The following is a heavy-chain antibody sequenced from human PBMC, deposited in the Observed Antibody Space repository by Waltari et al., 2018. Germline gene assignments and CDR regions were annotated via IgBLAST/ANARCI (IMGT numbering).Heavy chain of an antibody. CDR1: GGSISRHY. V-gene: IGHV4-59*11. J-gene: IGHJ5*02. CDR2: IYYSGLT. D-gene: IGHD6-19*01. Sequence: QVQLQESGPGLVKPSETLSLTCTVSGGSISRHYWSWLRTPPGKGLEWIGYIYYSGLTNYNPSLKSRVTISVDTSKNQFSLKLSSVTAADTAGYYCARKGDTSGWYSWFDPWGQGTLVTVSS. CDR3: ARKGDTSGWYSWFDP.